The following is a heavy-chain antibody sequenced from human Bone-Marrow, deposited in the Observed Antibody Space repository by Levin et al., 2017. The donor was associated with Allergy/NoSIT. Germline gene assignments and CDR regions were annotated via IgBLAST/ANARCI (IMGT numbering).Heavy chain of an antibody. CDR1: GFTFRSST. CDR2: ISDTGSQT. V-gene: IGHV3-21*01. D-gene: IGHD4-17*01. Sequence: GSLRLSCAASGFTFRSSTMNWVRQAPGRGLEWVSSISDTGSQTHYVDSLKGRFTISRDNTKNSLFLQINSLRVEDTAVYYCVYGDARDYWGQGTLVTVSS. CDR3: VYGDARDY. J-gene: IGHJ4*02.